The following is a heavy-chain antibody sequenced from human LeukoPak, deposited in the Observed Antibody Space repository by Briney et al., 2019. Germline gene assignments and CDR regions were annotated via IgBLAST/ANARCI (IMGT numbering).Heavy chain of an antibody. CDR3: ARPIAAAGY. Sequence: GGSLRLSSAAYGLTFSSDSMNWVRQAPGKGLEWVSSISSSSCYIYYADSVKGRFTISRDNAKNSLYLQMNSLRAEDTAVYYCARPIAAAGYWGQGTLVTVSS. V-gene: IGHV3-21*01. CDR1: GLTFSSDS. D-gene: IGHD6-13*01. J-gene: IGHJ4*02. CDR2: ISSSSCYI.